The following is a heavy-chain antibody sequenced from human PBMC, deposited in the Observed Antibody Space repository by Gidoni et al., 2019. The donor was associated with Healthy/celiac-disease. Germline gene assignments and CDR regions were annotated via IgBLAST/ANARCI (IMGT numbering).Heavy chain of an antibody. Sequence: QLQLQESGPGLVKPSETLSLTCTVSGGSISSSSYYWGWIRQPPGKGLEWIGSIYYSGSTYYNPSLKSRVTISVDTSKNQFSLKLSSVTAADTAVYYCARRGGYSGAFDYWGQGTLVTVSS. J-gene: IGHJ4*02. CDR3: ARRGGYSGAFDY. V-gene: IGHV4-39*01. CDR1: GGSISSSSYY. CDR2: IYYSGST. D-gene: IGHD2-15*01.